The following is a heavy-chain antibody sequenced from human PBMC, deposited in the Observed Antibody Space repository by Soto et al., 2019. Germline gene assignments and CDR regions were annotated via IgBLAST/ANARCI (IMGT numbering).Heavy chain of an antibody. Sequence: SETLSLTCTVSGGSISSYYWSWIRQPPGKGLEWIGYIYYSGSTNYNPSLKSRVTISVDTSKNQFSLKLSSVTAADTAVYYCARRGQQLVGVNDAFDIWGQGTMVTVSS. CDR2: IYYSGST. V-gene: IGHV4-59*08. D-gene: IGHD6-13*01. CDR1: GGSISSYY. CDR3: ARRGQQLVGVNDAFDI. J-gene: IGHJ3*02.